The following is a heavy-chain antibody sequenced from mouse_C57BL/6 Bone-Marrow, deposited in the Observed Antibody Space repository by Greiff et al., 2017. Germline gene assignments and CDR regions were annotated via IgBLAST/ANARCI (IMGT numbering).Heavy chain of an antibody. D-gene: IGHD4-1*01. CDR3: VTPGTWFAY. V-gene: IGHV10-1*01. CDR2: IRSKSNNYAT. J-gene: IGHJ3*01. Sequence: EVKVIESGGGLVQPKGSLKLSCAASGFSFNTYAMNWVRQAPGKGLEWVARIRSKSNNYATYYADSVKYRFTISRNDSESMLYLQMNNLKTEDTSMYYCVTPGTWFAYWGQGTLVTVSA. CDR1: GFSFNTYA.